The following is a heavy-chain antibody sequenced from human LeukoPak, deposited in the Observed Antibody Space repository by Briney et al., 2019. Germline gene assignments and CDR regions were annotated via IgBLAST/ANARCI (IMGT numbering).Heavy chain of an antibody. CDR2: ISAYNGNT. V-gene: IGHV1-18*01. D-gene: IGHD6-6*01. CDR3: ARDLGSSYDENFDY. J-gene: IGHJ4*02. CDR1: GYTFTSYG. Sequence: GASVEVSCKASGYTFTSYGISWVRQAPGQGLEWMGWISAYNGNTNYAQKLQGRVTMTTDTPTSTAYMELRSLRSDDTAVYYCARDLGSSYDENFDYWGQGTLVTVSS.